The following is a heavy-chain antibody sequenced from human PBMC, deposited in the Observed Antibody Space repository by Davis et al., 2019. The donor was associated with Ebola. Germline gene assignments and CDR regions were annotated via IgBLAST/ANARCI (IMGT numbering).Heavy chain of an antibody. CDR1: VITFSSYA. Sequence: GGSLRLSCADSVITFSSYAMTWVRQAPGKGLEWVSAISGSGGSIYYADSVKGRFTVSRDNSRNILYLQMNSLRAEDTAVYYCARDTWYSGDDNGGDWGQGTLVTVSS. D-gene: IGHD1-26*01. CDR3: ARDTWYSGDDNGGD. V-gene: IGHV3-23*01. J-gene: IGHJ4*02. CDR2: ISGSGGSI.